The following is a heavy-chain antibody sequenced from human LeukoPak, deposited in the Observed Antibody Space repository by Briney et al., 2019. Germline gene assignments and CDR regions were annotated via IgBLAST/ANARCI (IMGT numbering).Heavy chain of an antibody. Sequence: GGSLRLSCVASRFNFISYDIHWVRQAPGKGLEWVSYITSSGTTTYYADSVKGRFTISRDNAKNSLYLQMNSLSAEDTAVYYCASWIVHWGQGTLVTVSS. CDR1: RFNFISYD. J-gene: IGHJ4*02. CDR2: ITSSGTTT. CDR3: ASWIVH. D-gene: IGHD2-2*03. V-gene: IGHV3-48*03.